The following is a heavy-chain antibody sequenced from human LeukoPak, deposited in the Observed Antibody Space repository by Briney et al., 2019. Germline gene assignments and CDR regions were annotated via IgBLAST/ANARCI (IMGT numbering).Heavy chain of an antibody. D-gene: IGHD4-17*01. V-gene: IGHV1-3*01. J-gene: IGHJ5*02. CDR1: GYTFTSYA. CDR3: ARVWGYGEFWFDP. Sequence: ASVKVSCKASGYTFTSYAMHWVRQAPGQRREWMGWINAGNGNTKYSQKFQGRVTITRDTSASTAYMELSSLRSEDTAVYYCARVWGYGEFWFDPWGQGTLVTVSS. CDR2: INAGNGNT.